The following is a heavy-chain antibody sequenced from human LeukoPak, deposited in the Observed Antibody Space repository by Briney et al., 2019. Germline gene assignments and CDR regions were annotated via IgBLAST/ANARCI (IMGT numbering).Heavy chain of an antibody. CDR2: IYHSGSP. J-gene: IGHJ4*02. CDR1: GYSISSGYY. Sequence: SETLSLACAVSGYSISSGYYWGWIRQPPGKGLEWIGSIYHSGSPYYNPSLKSPVTISVDTSKNQFSLKLSSVTAADTAVYYCARTSKSLTDYWGQGTLVTVSS. V-gene: IGHV4-38-2*01. D-gene: IGHD4-11*01. CDR3: ARTSKSLTDY.